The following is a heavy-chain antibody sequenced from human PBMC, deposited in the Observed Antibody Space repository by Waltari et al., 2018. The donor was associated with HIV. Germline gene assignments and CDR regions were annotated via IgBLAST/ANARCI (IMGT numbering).Heavy chain of an antibody. D-gene: IGHD4-17*01. J-gene: IGHJ6*02. V-gene: IGHV1-2*06. Sequence: QVQLVQSGAEVRKPGASVTVSCKASGYPFTGYYLPWVRQAPGQGLEWMGRINPNSGGTNYAQKFQARVTMTRDTSIGAAYMELSSLRPNDTAVYYCARVTTVTGDSYFYYGMDVWGQGTTVTVSS. CDR3: ARVTTVTGDSYFYYGMDV. CDR2: INPNSGGT. CDR1: GYPFTGYY.